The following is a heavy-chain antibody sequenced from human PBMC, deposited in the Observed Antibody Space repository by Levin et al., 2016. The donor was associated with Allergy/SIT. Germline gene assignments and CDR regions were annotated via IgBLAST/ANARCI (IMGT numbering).Heavy chain of an antibody. CDR3: ARSRREYYYDSSGYRSYWYFDL. J-gene: IGHJ2*01. V-gene: IGHV3-7*03. CDR2: IKHDGSEK. D-gene: IGHD3-22*01. Sequence: GESLKISCAASGFTFSSYWMSWVRQAPGKGLEWVANIKHDGSEKYYVDSVKGRFTISRDNAKNSLYLQMNSLRAEDTAVYYCARSRREYYYDSSGYRSYWYFDLWGRGTLVTVSS. CDR1: GFTFSSYW.